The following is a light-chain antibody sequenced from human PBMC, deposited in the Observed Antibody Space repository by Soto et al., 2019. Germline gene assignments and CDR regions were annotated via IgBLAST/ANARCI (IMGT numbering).Light chain of an antibody. CDR2: ANK. CDR1: RSNIGAGYD. CDR3: QSYDSSLSGYV. Sequence: QSVLTQPPSVSGAPGQRVTISCTGSRSNIGAGYDVHWYQQLPGTAPKLLIYANKIRPSGVPGRFSGSKSGTSASLAITGLQAEDEADYYCQSYDSSLSGYVFGTGTKVTVL. J-gene: IGLJ1*01. V-gene: IGLV1-40*01.